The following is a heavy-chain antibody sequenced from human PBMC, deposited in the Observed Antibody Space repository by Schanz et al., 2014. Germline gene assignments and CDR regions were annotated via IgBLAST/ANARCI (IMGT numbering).Heavy chain of an antibody. CDR3: APDYSGGGWHI. CDR1: GFSFSGFA. CDR2: VSHDGFTK. Sequence: QVQLEESGGCVVQPGGSLRLSCVASGFSFSGFAVHWVRQAPGKGLEWVSIVSHDGFTKHYADSVRGRFTLSRDNSKNAEYLQMNSLRAEDTGLYFFAPDYSGGGWHIWGQGTMVTVSS. V-gene: IGHV3-30*04. J-gene: IGHJ3*02. D-gene: IGHD6-19*01.